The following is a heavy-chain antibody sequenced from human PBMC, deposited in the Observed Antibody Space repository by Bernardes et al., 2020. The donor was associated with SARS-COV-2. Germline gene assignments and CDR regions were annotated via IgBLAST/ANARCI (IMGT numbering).Heavy chain of an antibody. CDR2: INPNSGGT. D-gene: IGHD3-22*01. V-gene: IGHV1-2*02. CDR1: GYTFNDYS. Sequence: ASVKVSCKASGYTFNDYSMHWVRQAPGQGPEWMGWINPNSGGTKYAQRFQGRVTMTRDTSINTAYMELSRLRSDDTAVYYCASGTFYYDNSAYYPFDYWGQGTLVTVSS. CDR3: ASGTFYYDNSAYYPFDY. J-gene: IGHJ4*02.